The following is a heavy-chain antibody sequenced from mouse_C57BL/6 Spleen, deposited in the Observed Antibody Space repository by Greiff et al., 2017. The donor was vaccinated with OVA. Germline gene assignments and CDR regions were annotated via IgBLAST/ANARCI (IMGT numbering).Heavy chain of an antibody. J-gene: IGHJ4*01. CDR3: ARSWGATPDAMDY. V-gene: IGHV1-69*01. CDR1: GYTFTSYW. D-gene: IGHD3-1*01. Sequence: QVQLQQPGAELVMPGASVKLSCKASGYTFTSYWMHWVKRRPGQGLEWIGEIDPSDSYTNYNQKFKGKSTLTVDKSSSTAYMQLSSLTSEDSAVYYCARSWGATPDAMDYWGQGTSVTVSS. CDR2: IDPSDSYT.